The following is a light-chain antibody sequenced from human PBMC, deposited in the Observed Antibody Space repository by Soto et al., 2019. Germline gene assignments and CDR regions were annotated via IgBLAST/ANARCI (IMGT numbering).Light chain of an antibody. V-gene: IGLV2-14*01. J-gene: IGLJ1*01. CDR3: CSFTSITTYV. CDR1: SSDVGAYNY. Sequence: QSVLTYPASVSGSLGQSITISCTGTSSDVGAYNYVSWYQQQPGKAPKLMISEGSNRPSGGPNRFSGSKSGNTASLIISGLQAEDEADYYCCSFTSITTYVFGTGTKVTVL. CDR2: EGS.